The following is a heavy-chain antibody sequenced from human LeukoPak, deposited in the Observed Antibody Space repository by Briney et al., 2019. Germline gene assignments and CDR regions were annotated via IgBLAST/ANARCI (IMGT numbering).Heavy chain of an antibody. J-gene: IGHJ4*02. Sequence: SETLSLTCTVSGASIISGGYYWSWIRQHPGKGLEWIGYIYYTGSTYYNPSLKNRLTMSIDTSKSQFSLKLTSVTAADTAVYYCARDPIAYCGADCYSDWGQGTLVTVSS. CDR3: ARDPIAYCGADCYSD. D-gene: IGHD2-21*02. CDR2: IYYTGST. CDR1: GASIISGGYY. V-gene: IGHV4-31*03.